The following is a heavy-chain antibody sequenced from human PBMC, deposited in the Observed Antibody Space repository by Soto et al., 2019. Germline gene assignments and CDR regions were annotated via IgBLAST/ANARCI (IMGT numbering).Heavy chain of an antibody. V-gene: IGHV3-9*01. CDR1: GFTFDDYA. Sequence: DVQLVESGGGLVQPGRSLRLSCAASGFTFDDYAMHWVRQAPGKGLEWVSGISWNSGSIGYADSVKGRFTISRDNAKNSLYLQMNSLRAEDTALYYCAKGGLLWFGELFDYWGQGTLVTVSS. D-gene: IGHD3-10*01. CDR3: AKGGLLWFGELFDY. J-gene: IGHJ4*02. CDR2: ISWNSGSI.